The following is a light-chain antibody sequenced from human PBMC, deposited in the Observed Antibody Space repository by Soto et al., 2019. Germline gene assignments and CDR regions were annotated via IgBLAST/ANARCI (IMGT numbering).Light chain of an antibody. Sequence: QSVLTQPPSVSGSPGQSITVSCTGTSSDVGASNFVSWYQHLPGRVPKVIIFEATNRPSGVSNRFSGSKSGITASLTTSGLQADDEAEYFCISYQTDDTFLFGTGTKV. CDR2: EAT. J-gene: IGLJ1*01. CDR3: ISYQTDDTFL. V-gene: IGLV2-14*01. CDR1: SSDVGASNF.